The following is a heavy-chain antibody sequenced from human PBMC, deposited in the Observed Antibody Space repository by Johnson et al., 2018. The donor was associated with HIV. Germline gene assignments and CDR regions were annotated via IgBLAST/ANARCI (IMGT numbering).Heavy chain of an antibody. Sequence: QVQLVESGGGVVQPGGSLRLSCAASGLTFINYGSHWVRQAPGKGLEWVAFIRYDGTNKYYADSVKGRFTISRDNSENMVYLQMNSLRPEDTAVYYCARDGRDLVTRGSFDVWGQGTVVTVSS. V-gene: IGHV3-30*02. J-gene: IGHJ3*01. CDR1: GLTFINYG. D-gene: IGHD3-9*01. CDR2: IRYDGTNK. CDR3: ARDGRDLVTRGSFDV.